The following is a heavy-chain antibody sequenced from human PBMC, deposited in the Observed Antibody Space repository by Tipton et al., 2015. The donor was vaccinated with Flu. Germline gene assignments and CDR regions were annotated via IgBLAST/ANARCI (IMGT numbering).Heavy chain of an antibody. CDR3: ARLAYGSGTYFFDY. Sequence: TLSLTCTVSGGSISAYSWSWIRQPPGNALEWIGYIFYSGSTDYNPSLKSRVTILVDTSKSQFSLKLSSLTAADSAVYFCARLAYGSGTYFFDYWGQGTLVTVSS. J-gene: IGHJ4*02. CDR2: IFYSGST. V-gene: IGHV4-59*08. D-gene: IGHD3-10*01. CDR1: GGSISAYS.